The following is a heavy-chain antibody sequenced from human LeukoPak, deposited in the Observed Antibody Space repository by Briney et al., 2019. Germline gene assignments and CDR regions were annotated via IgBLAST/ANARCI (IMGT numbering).Heavy chain of an antibody. V-gene: IGHV4-59*01. D-gene: IGHD3-16*01. CDR1: GGSFSDYY. Sequence: KTSETLSLTCAVYGGSFSDYYWSWIRQPPGKGLEWIGYIYYSGSTNYNPSLKSRVTISVDTSKNQFSLKLSSVTAADTAVYYCAGYYDYVWGSYPPPFDYWGQGTLVTVSS. CDR2: IYYSGST. J-gene: IGHJ4*02. CDR3: AGYYDYVWGSYPPPFDY.